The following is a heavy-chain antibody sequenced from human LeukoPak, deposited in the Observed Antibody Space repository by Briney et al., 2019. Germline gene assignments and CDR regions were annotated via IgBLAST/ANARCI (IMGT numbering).Heavy chain of an antibody. CDR3: AGGYSYGYLKQFDY. D-gene: IGHD5-18*01. J-gene: IGHJ4*02. CDR1: GFTFSSYA. CDR2: ISYDGSNK. V-gene: IGHV3-30*04. Sequence: PGRSLRLSCAASGFTFSSYAMHWVRQAPGKGLEWVAVISYDGSNKYYADSVKGGFTISRDNSKNTLYLQMNSLRAEDTAVYYCAGGYSYGYLKQFDYWGQGTLVTVSS.